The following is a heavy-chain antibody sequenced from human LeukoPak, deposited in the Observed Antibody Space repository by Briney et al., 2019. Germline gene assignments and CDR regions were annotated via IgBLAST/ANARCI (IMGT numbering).Heavy chain of an antibody. CDR3: ARLESGGSGDY. V-gene: IGHV4-39*01. J-gene: IGHJ4*02. Sequence: PSETLSLTCTVSGGSIRSSNYYWGWIRQPPGKGLEWIGNIYYSGSTYYNPFLKSRVTISVDTSKNQFSLKLSSVTAADTAVYYCARLESGGSGDYWGQGTLVTVSS. D-gene: IGHD2-15*01. CDR1: GGSIRSSNYY. CDR2: IYYSGST.